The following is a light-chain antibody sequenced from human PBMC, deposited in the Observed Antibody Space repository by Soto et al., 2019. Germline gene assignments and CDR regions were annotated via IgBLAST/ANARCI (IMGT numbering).Light chain of an antibody. Sequence: QSVLTQPPSASGTPGQRVTISCSGSSSNIGSDTVNWYQHLPGTAPKLLIYGNNQRPSGVPDRFSGSKSGTSASLAISGLQSEDEADYYCAAWDDSPNAHVFGTGTKVTVL. CDR2: GNN. J-gene: IGLJ1*01. V-gene: IGLV1-44*01. CDR3: AAWDDSPNAHV. CDR1: SSNIGSDT.